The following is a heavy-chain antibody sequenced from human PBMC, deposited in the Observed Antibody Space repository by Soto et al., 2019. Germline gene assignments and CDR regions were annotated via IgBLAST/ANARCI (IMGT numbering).Heavy chain of an antibody. CDR3: ARAWVATTTFDY. CDR1: GGSISSYY. V-gene: IGHV4-59*01. J-gene: IGHJ4*02. CDR2: IYYSGST. Sequence: PSETLSLICTVSGGSISSYYLSWIRQPPGKGLEWIGYIYYSGSTNYNPSLKSRVTISVDTSKNQFSLKLSSVTAADTAVYYCARAWVATTTFDYWGQGTLVTVYS. D-gene: IGHD5-12*01.